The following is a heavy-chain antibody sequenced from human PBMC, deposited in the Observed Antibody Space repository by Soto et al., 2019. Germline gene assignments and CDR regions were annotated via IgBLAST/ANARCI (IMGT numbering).Heavy chain of an antibody. CDR2: IYYSGST. J-gene: IGHJ4*02. CDR3: ARRGKAAAAPWDY. D-gene: IGHD6-13*01. V-gene: IGHV4-59*01. Sequence: QVQLQESGPGLVKPSETLSLTCTVSGGSISSYYWSWIRQPPGKGLEWIGYIYYSGSTNYNPSLKSRVTISVDTSKNQFSLKLTSVTAADTAVYYCARRGKAAAAPWDYWGQGTLVTVSS. CDR1: GGSISSYY.